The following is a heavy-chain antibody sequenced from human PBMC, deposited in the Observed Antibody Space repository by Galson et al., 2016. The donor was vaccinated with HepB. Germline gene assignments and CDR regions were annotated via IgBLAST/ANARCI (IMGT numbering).Heavy chain of an antibody. Sequence: SLRLSCAASGFSFSNFAMTWVRQAPGKGLEWVSTINGGGGKTNYADSVKDRFTISRDNSNNALFLQMSNLGPEDTAVYYCAKHRRYTSGYYFDSWGQGSLVTVSS. J-gene: IGHJ4*02. CDR3: AKHRRYTSGYYFDS. CDR2: INGGGGKT. V-gene: IGHV3-23*01. CDR1: GFSFSNFA. D-gene: IGHD6-19*01.